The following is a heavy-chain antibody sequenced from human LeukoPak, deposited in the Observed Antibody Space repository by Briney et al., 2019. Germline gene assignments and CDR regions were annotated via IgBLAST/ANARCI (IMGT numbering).Heavy chain of an antibody. V-gene: IGHV4-4*07. CDR3: ARGVGSSSSNWFDP. D-gene: IGHD6-13*01. Sequence: RPSETLSLTCTVSGGSISSQYWSWIRQPPGKGMEWLGRIDTSGKTNYNPSLKSRVTISIDKSKGQFTLKVNSVTAADTAVYYCARGVGSSSSNWFDPWGQGALVTVSS. CDR1: GGSISSQY. CDR2: IDTSGKT. J-gene: IGHJ5*02.